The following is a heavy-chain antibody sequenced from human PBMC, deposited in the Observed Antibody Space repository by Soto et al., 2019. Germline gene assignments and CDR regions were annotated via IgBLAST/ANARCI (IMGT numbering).Heavy chain of an antibody. J-gene: IGHJ3*01. V-gene: IGHV4-39*01. CDR2: IYYSGST. CDR3: ARGDRGAFDL. CDR1: GGYISSSSYY. Sequence: SETLSLTSTVSGGYISSSSYYWGWIRQPPGKGLEWIGSIYYSGSTCYNLSLKSRVTISVDTSKNQFSLKLSSVTAEDTAVYYCARGDRGAFDLWGQGTMVTVS. D-gene: IGHD2-21*02.